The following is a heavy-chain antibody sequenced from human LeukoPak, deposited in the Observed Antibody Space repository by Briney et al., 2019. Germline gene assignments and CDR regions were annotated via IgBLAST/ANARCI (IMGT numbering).Heavy chain of an antibody. CDR3: AREGYYGSGSPPSLYFDY. V-gene: IGHV3-13*01. Sequence: GGSLRLSCAASGFTVSSYAMHWVRQPIGKGLEWVSALGIAGDTFYPGSVKGRFTISRDNSRSTLYLQMNSLRPEDTAIYYCAREGYYGSGSPPSLYFDYWGQGTLVIVSS. CDR1: GFTVSSYA. CDR2: LGIAGDT. D-gene: IGHD3-10*01. J-gene: IGHJ4*02.